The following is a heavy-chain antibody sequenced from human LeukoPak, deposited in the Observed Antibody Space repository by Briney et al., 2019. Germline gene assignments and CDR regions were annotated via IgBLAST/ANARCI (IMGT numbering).Heavy chain of an antibody. Sequence: GGSLRLSCAASGFNFGDYAMHWVRQAPGKGLQWVSLISWDGAITYYGDSVEGRFTISRDNSESSLYLQMHSLTTDDTALYYCAKDSYIGYDSSGYFYESHYGMDVWGQGTTVIVSS. V-gene: IGHV3-43D*03. CDR1: GFNFGDYA. CDR3: AKDSYIGYDSSGYFYESHYGMDV. J-gene: IGHJ6*02. CDR2: ISWDGAIT. D-gene: IGHD3-22*01.